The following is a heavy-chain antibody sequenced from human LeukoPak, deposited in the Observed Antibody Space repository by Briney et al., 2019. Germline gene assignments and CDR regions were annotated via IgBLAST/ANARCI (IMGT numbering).Heavy chain of an antibody. CDR1: GFTFSTSG. J-gene: IGHJ6*02. CDR3: ARDPSYCSSTNCYVGSPLYYYYPMDV. CDR2: KWFDGSNK. D-gene: IGHD2-2*01. Sequence: GGSLRLSCAASGFTFSTSGMHWVRQAPGKGLEWVAVKWFDGSNKHYADSVKGRFSISRDNSENTLYLQMNSLRAEDTAVYYCARDPSYCSSTNCYVGSPLYYYYPMDVWGQGTTVTVSS. V-gene: IGHV3-33*01.